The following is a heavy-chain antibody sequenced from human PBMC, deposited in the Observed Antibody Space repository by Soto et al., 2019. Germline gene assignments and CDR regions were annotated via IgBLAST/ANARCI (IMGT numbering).Heavy chain of an antibody. J-gene: IGHJ6*02. CDR1: GGSLNDYY. CDR2: IYFGGSP. D-gene: IGHD2-21*01. Sequence: SETLSLTCNVSGGSLNDYYWTWIRQFPGKGLQWVGCIYFGGSPNSNPSLKNRVSISVDTSKSQFSMRLTSVPAADTAVYYCARGAASSSFQFSFYGLDVWGPGTTVTVSS. CDR3: ARGAASSSFQFSFYGLDV. V-gene: IGHV4-59*01.